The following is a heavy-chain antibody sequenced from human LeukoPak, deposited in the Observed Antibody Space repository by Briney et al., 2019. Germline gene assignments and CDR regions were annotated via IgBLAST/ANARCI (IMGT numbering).Heavy chain of an antibody. CDR2: MRYDGSNT. CDR1: GFTFSNYG. V-gene: IGHV3-30*02. CDR3: ANGPHYNILTGFYKVRSHLDY. J-gene: IGHJ4*02. D-gene: IGHD3-9*01. Sequence: GGSLRLSCAASGFTFSNYGMHWVRQVPGKGLEWLAFMRYDGSNTHYADSVKGRFTISRDNSKNTLFLQMNSLRSEDTALYYCANGPHYNILTGFYKVRSHLDYWGQGTLVTVSS.